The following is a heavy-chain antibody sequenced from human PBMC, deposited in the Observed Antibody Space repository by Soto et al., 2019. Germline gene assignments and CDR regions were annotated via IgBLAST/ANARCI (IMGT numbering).Heavy chain of an antibody. CDR3: ANRGNPLMDV. Sequence: ASVKVSCKAAGYTFTNYYIHWVRQAPGQGLEWMGVINPTGGRASYAPKFQGRVTLTRDTSTSTAYMELSSLRSDDTAVYYCANRGNPLMDVWGQGTTVTVSS. CDR1: GYTFTNYY. V-gene: IGHV1-46*01. J-gene: IGHJ6*02. CDR2: INPTGGRA.